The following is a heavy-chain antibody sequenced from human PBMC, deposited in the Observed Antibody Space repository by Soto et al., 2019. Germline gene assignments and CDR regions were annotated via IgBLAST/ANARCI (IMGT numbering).Heavy chain of an antibody. CDR3: ARAPWYEFWSGYYPEGKYYYYGMDG. Sequence: PGGSLRLSCAASGFTFSSYGMHWVRQAPGKGLEWVAVIWYDGSNKYYADSVKGRFTISRDNSKNTLYLQMNSLRAEDTAVYYCARAPWYEFWSGYYPEGKYYYYGMDGWGQGTTVTVSS. CDR2: IWYDGSNK. V-gene: IGHV3-33*01. CDR1: GFTFSSYG. D-gene: IGHD3-3*01. J-gene: IGHJ6*02.